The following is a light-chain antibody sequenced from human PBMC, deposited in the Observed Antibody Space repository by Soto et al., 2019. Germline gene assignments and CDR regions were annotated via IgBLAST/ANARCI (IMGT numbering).Light chain of an antibody. CDR1: TNDIGGYNY. Sequence: VLTQPASVSGSPGQSITISCSGTTNDIGGYNYVSWYQHHPGKVPKVIIYEVRNRPSGVSNRFSGSKSGNTASLTISGLQAEDEADYYCCSYTISATLVFGGGTKVTVL. CDR3: CSYTISATLV. CDR2: EVR. J-gene: IGLJ3*02. V-gene: IGLV2-14*01.